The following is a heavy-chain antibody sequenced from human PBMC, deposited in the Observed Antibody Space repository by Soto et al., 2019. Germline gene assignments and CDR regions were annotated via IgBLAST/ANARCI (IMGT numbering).Heavy chain of an antibody. CDR1: GGTFSSYA. Sequence: QVQLVQSGAEVKKPGSSVKVSCKTSGGTFSSYAISWVRQAPGQGLEWMGGFIPMFGTANYAQKFQGRVTITAHESTSTAYMELSSLRSEDTAVYYCARSRANYYDSRGYYYSTFDYWGQGTLVTVSS. CDR2: FIPMFGTA. J-gene: IGHJ4*02. D-gene: IGHD3-22*01. V-gene: IGHV1-69*12. CDR3: ARSRANYYDSRGYYYSTFDY.